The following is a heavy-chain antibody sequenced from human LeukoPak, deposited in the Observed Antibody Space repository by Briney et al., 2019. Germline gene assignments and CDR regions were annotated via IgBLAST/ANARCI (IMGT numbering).Heavy chain of an antibody. CDR2: ISGSGGST. D-gene: IGHD2-15*01. CDR1: GFTFSSYA. V-gene: IGHV3-23*01. Sequence: PGGSLRLSCAASGFTFSSYAMSWVRQAPGKGLEWVSAISGSGGSTYYADSVKGRFTISRDNSKSTLYLQMNSLRAEDTAIYYCASPNLSGRMDAFDIWGQGTMVTVSS. CDR3: ASPNLSGRMDAFDI. J-gene: IGHJ3*02.